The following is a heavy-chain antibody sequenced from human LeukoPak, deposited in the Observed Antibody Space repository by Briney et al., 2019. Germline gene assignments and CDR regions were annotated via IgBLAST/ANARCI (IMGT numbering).Heavy chain of an antibody. J-gene: IGHJ4*02. CDR2: ISSSSSYI. CDR3: ARVGYCSSTSCYWYFDY. V-gene: IGHV3-21*01. Sequence: GGSLRLSCAASGFTFSSYSMNWVRQAPGKGLEWVSPISSSSSYIYYADSVKGRFTISRDNAKNSLYLQMNSLRAEDTAVYYCARVGYCSSTSCYWYFDYWGQGTLVTVSS. D-gene: IGHD2-2*01. CDR1: GFTFSSYS.